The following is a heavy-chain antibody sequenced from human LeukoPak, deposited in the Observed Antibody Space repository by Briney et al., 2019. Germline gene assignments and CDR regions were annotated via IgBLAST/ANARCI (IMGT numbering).Heavy chain of an antibody. J-gene: IGHJ4*02. Sequence: GRSLRLSCAASGFTFNNYGMHWVRQAPGKGLEWVAVIWYDGSDKYYADSVKGRFTISRDNAKNSLYLQMNSLRAEDTALYYCAKDGNWGQGTLVTVSS. CDR1: GFTFNNYG. CDR2: IWYDGSDK. CDR3: AKDGN. D-gene: IGHD1-1*01. V-gene: IGHV3-33*03.